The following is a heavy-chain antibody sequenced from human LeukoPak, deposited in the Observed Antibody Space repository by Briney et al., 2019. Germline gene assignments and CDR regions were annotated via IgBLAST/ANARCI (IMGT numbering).Heavy chain of an antibody. D-gene: IGHD3-9*01. Sequence: SETLSLTCTVCGGSISSSSYYWGWIRQPPGKGLEWIGSIYYSGSTYYNPSLKSRVTISVDTSKTQFSLKLSSVTAADTAVYYCARHDGLRYSRYYYYYMDVWGKGTTVTVSS. CDR1: GGSISSSSYY. V-gene: IGHV4-39*01. CDR2: IYYSGST. J-gene: IGHJ6*03. CDR3: ARHDGLRYSRYYYYYMDV.